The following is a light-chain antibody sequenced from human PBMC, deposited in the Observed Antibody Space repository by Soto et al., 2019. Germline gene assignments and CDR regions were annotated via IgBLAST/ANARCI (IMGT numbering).Light chain of an antibody. CDR2: NNN. V-gene: IGLV1-44*01. CDR3: ATWDDRLNGPV. J-gene: IGLJ1*01. Sequence: QSVLTQPPSASGTPGQRDTVSCSGSSSNIGSNTINWYQQLPGTAPKLLIYNNNQRPSGVPDRFSGSKSGTSASLAISGLQSEDEADYYCATWDDRLNGPVFGTGTKVTGL. CDR1: SSNIGSNT.